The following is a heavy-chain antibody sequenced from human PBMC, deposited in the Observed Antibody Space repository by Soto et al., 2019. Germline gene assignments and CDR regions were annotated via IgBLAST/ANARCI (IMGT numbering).Heavy chain of an antibody. Sequence: EVPLVESGGGLVQPGGSLRLSCVASGFTFNYYWMHWVRQAPGKGLMWVSRLQTDGSHPDYADSVKGRFTISRDNAKNTLYLQMTNLRAVDTAVYYCARGGDPDYWGQGTLVTVSS. J-gene: IGHJ4*02. CDR1: GFTFNYYW. D-gene: IGHD2-21*02. CDR2: LQTDGSHP. CDR3: ARGGDPDY. V-gene: IGHV3-74*01.